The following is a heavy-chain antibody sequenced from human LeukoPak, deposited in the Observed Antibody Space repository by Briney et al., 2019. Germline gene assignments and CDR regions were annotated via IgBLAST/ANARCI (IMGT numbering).Heavy chain of an antibody. V-gene: IGHV3-9*01. D-gene: IGHD2-8*01. J-gene: IGHJ4*02. CDR3: ARRGYCTNGVCYGEVYFDY. Sequence: GGSLRLSCPAAGFTFSSYGMHWVRQAAGKGLEGVSGISWDSGSTGYADSVKGRFTISRDNAKNSLYLQMNSLRAEDTALYYCARRGYCTNGVCYGEVYFDYWGQGTLVTVSS. CDR1: GFTFSSYG. CDR2: ISWDSGST.